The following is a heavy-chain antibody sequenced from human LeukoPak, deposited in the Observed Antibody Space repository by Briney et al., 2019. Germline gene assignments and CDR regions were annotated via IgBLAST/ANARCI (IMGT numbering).Heavy chain of an antibody. CDR2: ISYDGNNK. Sequence: GGSLRLSCAASGFTFSYYGLHWARQAPGKGLEWVALISYDGNNKDYADSVKGRFTISRDNSKNTLYLQMNSLRAEDTAVYFCAKDSSSSWFGGDSKWGQGTLVTVSS. J-gene: IGHJ4*02. CDR1: GFTFSYYG. CDR3: AKDSSSSWFGGDSK. V-gene: IGHV3-30*18. D-gene: IGHD6-13*01.